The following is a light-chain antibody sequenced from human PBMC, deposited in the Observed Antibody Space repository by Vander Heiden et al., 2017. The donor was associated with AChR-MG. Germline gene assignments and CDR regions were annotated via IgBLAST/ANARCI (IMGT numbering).Light chain of an antibody. CDR1: QSLLYSNVYNC. CDR2: VVS. Sequence: DIVMTQSPLSLSVTPGEPASISCRSTQSLLYSNVYNCLDWYVQKPGQSPHLLIYVVSNRASGVPDRFSGSGSGTDFTLKISRVEAEDVGVYYCIQALHPPSTFGQGTKLEIK. V-gene: IGKV2-28*01. J-gene: IGKJ2*01. CDR3: IQALHPPST.